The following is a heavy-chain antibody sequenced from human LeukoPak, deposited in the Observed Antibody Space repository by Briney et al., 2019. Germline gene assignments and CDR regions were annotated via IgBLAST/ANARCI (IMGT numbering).Heavy chain of an antibody. Sequence: ASVKVSCKASGGTFSSYAISWVRQAPGQGLEWMGWISAYNGNTNYAQKLQGRVTMTTDTSTSTAYMELRSLRSDDTAVYYCARDYGGSGSYYRSFDYWGQGTLVTVSS. D-gene: IGHD3-10*01. CDR1: GGTFSSYA. CDR2: ISAYNGNT. J-gene: IGHJ4*02. CDR3: ARDYGGSGSYYRSFDY. V-gene: IGHV1-18*01.